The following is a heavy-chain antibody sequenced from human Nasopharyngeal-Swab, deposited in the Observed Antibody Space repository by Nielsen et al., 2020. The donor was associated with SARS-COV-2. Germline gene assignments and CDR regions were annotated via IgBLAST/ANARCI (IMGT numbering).Heavy chain of an antibody. CDR2: IYYSGST. D-gene: IGHD3-16*01. CDR3: ARGGWGNWFDP. Sequence: SETLSLTCTVSGGSTSSYYWSWIRQPPGKGLEWIGYIYYSGSTNYNPPLKSRVTISVDTSKNQFSLKLSSVTAADTAVYYCARGGWGNWFDPWGQGTLVTVSS. V-gene: IGHV4-59*01. CDR1: GGSTSSYY. J-gene: IGHJ5*02.